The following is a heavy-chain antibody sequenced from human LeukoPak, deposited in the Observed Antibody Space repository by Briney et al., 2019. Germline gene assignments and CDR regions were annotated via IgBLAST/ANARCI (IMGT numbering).Heavy chain of an antibody. CDR3: AREKPTETNVLRYFDWSTNYNWFDP. CDR1: AYTFTSYD. V-gene: IGHV1-8*01. D-gene: IGHD3-9*01. Sequence: ASVKVSCKASAYTFTSYDINWVRQATGQGLEWMGWMNPNSGNTGYAQKFRGRVTMTRNTSISTAYMELSSLRSEDTAVYYCAREKPTETNVLRYFDWSTNYNWFDPWGQGTLVTVSS. CDR2: MNPNSGNT. J-gene: IGHJ5*02.